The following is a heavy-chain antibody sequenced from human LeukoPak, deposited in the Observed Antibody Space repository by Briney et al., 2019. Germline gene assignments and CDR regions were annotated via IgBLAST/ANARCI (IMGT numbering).Heavy chain of an antibody. Sequence: PSETLSLTCGVYSESFSGFYWSWIRQSPGKGLDWVGEINYSGSTNYNPSLKSRVTISVDTSRNQSSLNLTSVTAADTAVYYCARGRGSQTSPGSGWYGRGWFDPWGQGTLVTVSS. V-gene: IGHV4-34*01. CDR2: INYSGST. CDR3: ARGRGSQTSPGSGWYGRGWFDP. CDR1: SESFSGFY. D-gene: IGHD6-19*01. J-gene: IGHJ5*02.